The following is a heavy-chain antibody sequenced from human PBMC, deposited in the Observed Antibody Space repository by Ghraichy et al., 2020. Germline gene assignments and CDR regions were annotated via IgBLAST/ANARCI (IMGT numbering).Heavy chain of an antibody. CDR2: IFYSGST. J-gene: IGHJ4*02. Sequence: SETLSLTCTVSGASISSSTGYYWGWIRQPPGKEPEWIGSIFYSGSTYNNPSLKSRLTISVDTSKNQFHLKLNSVTAADTAVYYCARLPYTSEWYRPYIDSWGQGTMVTVSS. CDR3: ARLPYTSEWYRPYIDS. V-gene: IGHV4-39*01. D-gene: IGHD6-19*01. CDR1: GASISSSTGYY.